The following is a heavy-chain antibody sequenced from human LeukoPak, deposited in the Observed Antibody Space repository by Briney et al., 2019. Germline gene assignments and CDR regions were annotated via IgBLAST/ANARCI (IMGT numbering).Heavy chain of an antibody. Sequence: PGGSLRLSCAASGFTFDDYAVHWVRQAPGKGLEWVSGISWNSGSIGYADSVKGRFTISRDNAKNSLYLQMNSLRAEDTALYYCAKGRDYGDYVGLDYFDYWGQGTLVTVSS. CDR2: ISWNSGSI. V-gene: IGHV3-9*01. CDR3: AKGRDYGDYVGLDYFDY. CDR1: GFTFDDYA. D-gene: IGHD4-17*01. J-gene: IGHJ4*02.